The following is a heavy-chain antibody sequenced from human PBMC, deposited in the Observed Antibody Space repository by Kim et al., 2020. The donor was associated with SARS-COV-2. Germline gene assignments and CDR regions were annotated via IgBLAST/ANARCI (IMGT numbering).Heavy chain of an antibody. CDR3: SREKDCSGGSCYFLDC. CDR2: IIPIFGTA. J-gene: IGHJ4*02. CDR1: GGTFSSYA. V-gene: IGHV1-69*13. D-gene: IGHD2-15*01. Sequence: SVKVSCKASGGTFSSYAISWLRQAPGQGREWMGGIIPIFGTANYAQKFQGRVTITADESTSTAYMELSSLRSEDTAVYYCSREKDCSGGSCYFLDCWGQ.